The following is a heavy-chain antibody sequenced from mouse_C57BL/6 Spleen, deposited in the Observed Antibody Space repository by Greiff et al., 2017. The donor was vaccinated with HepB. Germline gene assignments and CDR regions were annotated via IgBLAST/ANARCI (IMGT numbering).Heavy chain of an antibody. CDR3: ASGITAVVAWYYFDY. CDR1: GYTFTSYW. D-gene: IGHD1-1*01. CDR2: IYPGSGST. J-gene: IGHJ2*01. Sequence: QVQLQQPGAELVKPGASVKMSCKASGYTFTSYWITWVKQRPGQGLEWIGDIYPGSGSTNYNEKFRSKATLTVDTSSSTAYMQLSSLTSEDSAVYYCASGITAVVAWYYFDYWGKGTTLTVAS. V-gene: IGHV1-55*01.